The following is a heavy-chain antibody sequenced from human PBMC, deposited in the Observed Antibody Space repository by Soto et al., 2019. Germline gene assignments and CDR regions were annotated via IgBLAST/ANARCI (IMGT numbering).Heavy chain of an antibody. J-gene: IGHJ4*02. V-gene: IGHV4-59*01. CDR1: GGSISSYY. D-gene: IGHD3-22*01. Sequence: QVQMQESGPGLVKPSETLSLTCPVSGGSISSYYWSWIRQPPGKGLEWIAYIYYTGSTNYNPSLNRRHPLAADTSTNQFSLKLISVTAADTAMYYCARVDSSGSYFDYWGQGTLVTVSS. CDR3: ARVDSSGSYFDY. CDR2: IYYTGST.